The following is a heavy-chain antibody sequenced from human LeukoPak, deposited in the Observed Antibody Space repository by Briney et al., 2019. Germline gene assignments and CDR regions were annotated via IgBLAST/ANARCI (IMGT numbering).Heavy chain of an antibody. J-gene: IGHJ6*03. Sequence: GGSLRLSCAASGFTFSSYSMNWVRQAPGKGLEWVSSISSSSSYIYYADSVRGRFAISRDNAKNSLYLQMNSLRAEDTAVYYCARAYSSSSWGYYMDVWGKGTTVTVSS. V-gene: IGHV3-21*01. CDR1: GFTFSSYS. CDR2: ISSSSSYI. D-gene: IGHD6-6*01. CDR3: ARAYSSSSWGYYMDV.